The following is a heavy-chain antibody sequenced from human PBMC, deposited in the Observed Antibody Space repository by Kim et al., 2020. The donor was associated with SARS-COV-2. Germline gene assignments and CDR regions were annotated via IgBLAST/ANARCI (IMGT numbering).Heavy chain of an antibody. V-gene: IGHV3-30*18. CDR3: AKGRAMAAGREDY. CDR2: ISYDGSNK. CDR1: GFTFSSYG. D-gene: IGHD5-18*01. J-gene: IGHJ4*02. Sequence: GGSLRLSCAASGFTFSSYGMHWVRQAPGKGLEWVAVISYDGSNKYYADSVKGRFTISRDNSMNTLYLQMNSLRAEDTAVYYCAKGRAMAAGREDYWGQGTLVTVSS.